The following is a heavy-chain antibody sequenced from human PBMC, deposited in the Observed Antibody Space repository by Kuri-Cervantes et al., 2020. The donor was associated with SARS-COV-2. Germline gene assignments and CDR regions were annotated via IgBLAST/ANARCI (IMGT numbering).Heavy chain of an antibody. D-gene: IGHD6-13*01. Sequence: ASVKVSCKASGYTFTGYYMHWVRQAPGQGLEWMGWINPNSSGTNYAQKFQGRVTMTRDTSISTAYMELSRLRSDDTAVYYCARDWGVREAAAGTPYWYFDLWGRGTLVTVSS. CDR2: INPNSSGT. CDR3: ARDWGVREAAAGTPYWYFDL. V-gene: IGHV1-2*02. J-gene: IGHJ2*01. CDR1: GYTFTGYY.